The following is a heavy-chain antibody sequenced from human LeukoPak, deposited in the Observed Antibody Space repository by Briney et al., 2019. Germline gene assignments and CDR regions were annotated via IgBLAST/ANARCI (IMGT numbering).Heavy chain of an antibody. J-gene: IGHJ4*02. Sequence: GGTLRLSCAASGFTFSSYGMSWVRQAPGKGLEWVSAISGSGGSTYYADSVKGRFTISRDNAKNSLYLQMNSLRAEDTAVYYCASPYSSRWYELCYWGQGTLVTVSS. CDR3: ASPYSSRWYELCY. CDR1: GFTFSSYG. V-gene: IGHV3-23*01. D-gene: IGHD6-13*01. CDR2: ISGSGGST.